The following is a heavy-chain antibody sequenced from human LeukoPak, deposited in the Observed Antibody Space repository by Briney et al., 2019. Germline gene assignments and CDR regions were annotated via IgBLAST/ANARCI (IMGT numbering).Heavy chain of an antibody. V-gene: IGHV4-59*01. D-gene: IGHD6-13*01. CDR3: ARHRGTAAAGPDFDY. Sequence: PSETLSLTCTVSGGSISSYYWSWIRQPPGKGLEWIGYIYYSGSTNYNPSLKSLVTISVDTSKNQLSLKLSSVAAAATSVYYCARHRGTAAAGPDFDYWGHGTLVTVSS. CDR1: GGSISSYY. J-gene: IGHJ4*01. CDR2: IYYSGST.